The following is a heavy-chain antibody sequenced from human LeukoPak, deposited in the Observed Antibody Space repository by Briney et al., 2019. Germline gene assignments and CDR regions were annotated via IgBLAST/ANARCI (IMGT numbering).Heavy chain of an antibody. J-gene: IGHJ3*02. D-gene: IGHD6-13*01. CDR3: ARHGYSSSWYDAFDI. Sequence: PSETLSLTCTVSGGSISSSSYYWGWIRQPPGKGLEWIGSIYYSGSTYYNPSLKSRVTISVDTSKNQFSLKLSSVTAADTAVYYCARHGYSSSWYDAFDIWGQGTMVTVSS. CDR1: GGSISSSSYY. V-gene: IGHV4-39*01. CDR2: IYYSGST.